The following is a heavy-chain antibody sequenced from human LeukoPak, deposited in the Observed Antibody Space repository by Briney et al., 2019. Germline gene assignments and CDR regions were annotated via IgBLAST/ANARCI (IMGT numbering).Heavy chain of an antibody. CDR1: GGSISSYY. Sequence: SETLSLTCTVSGGSISSYYWSWIRQPAGKGLEWIGRIYTSGSTNYNPSLKSRVTMSVDTSKNQFSLKLGSLTAAGTAVYFCARSRSSSRYSSSWELDYWGQGTLVTVSS. J-gene: IGHJ4*02. V-gene: IGHV4-4*07. CDR3: ARSRSSSRYSSSWELDY. CDR2: IYTSGST. D-gene: IGHD6-13*01.